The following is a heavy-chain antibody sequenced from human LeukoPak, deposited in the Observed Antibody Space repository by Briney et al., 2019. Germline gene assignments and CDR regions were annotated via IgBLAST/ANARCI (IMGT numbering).Heavy chain of an antibody. Sequence: SQTLSLTCAVSGYSMISNNWWGWIRQPPGKGLEWIGYIYYTGGTYYNPSLKSRVTMSVDTSKNQFSLKLSSVTALDTAVYYCARRLTDSWYFDLWGRGTLVTVSS. J-gene: IGHJ2*01. D-gene: IGHD2-21*02. CDR3: ARRLTDSWYFDL. CDR2: IYYTGGT. V-gene: IGHV4-28*02. CDR1: GYSMISNNW.